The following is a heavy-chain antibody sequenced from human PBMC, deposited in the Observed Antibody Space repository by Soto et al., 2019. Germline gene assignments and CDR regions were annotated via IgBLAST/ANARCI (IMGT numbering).Heavy chain of an antibody. CDR1: GGTFSSYT. CDR3: ARDSLEWSTFDY. Sequence: QVQLVQSGAEVKKPGSSVKVSCKASGGTFSSYTISWVRQAPGQGLEWMGRIIPILGIANYAQKSQGRVTITADKSTSTAYMELSSLRSEDTAVYYCARDSLEWSTFDYWGQGTLVTVSS. CDR2: IIPILGIA. J-gene: IGHJ4*02. V-gene: IGHV1-69*08. D-gene: IGHD3-3*01.